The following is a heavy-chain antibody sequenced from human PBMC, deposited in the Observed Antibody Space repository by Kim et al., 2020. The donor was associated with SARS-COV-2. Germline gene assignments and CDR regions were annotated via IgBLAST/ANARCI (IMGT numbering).Heavy chain of an antibody. J-gene: IGHJ4*02. V-gene: IGHV1-2*02. CDR1: GYTFTGYY. CDR3: ARDPGTLRYFDWLSAGLDY. Sequence: ASVKVSCKASGYTFTGYYMHWVRQAPGQGLEWMGWINPNSGGTNYAQKFQGRVTMTRDTSISTAYMELSRLRSDDTAVYYCARDPGTLRYFDWLSAGLDYWGQGTLVTVSS. D-gene: IGHD3-9*01. CDR2: INPNSGGT.